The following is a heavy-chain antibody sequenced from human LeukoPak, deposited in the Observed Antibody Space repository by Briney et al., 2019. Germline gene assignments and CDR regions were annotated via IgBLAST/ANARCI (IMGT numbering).Heavy chain of an antibody. Sequence: ASVKVSCKASGYTFTGYYMHWVRQAPGQGLEWMGRINPNSGGTNYAQKFQGRVTMTRDTSISTAYMELSRLRSDDTAVYFCARWEMGTVNFDYWGQGSLVTVSS. CDR3: ARWEMGTVNFDY. CDR1: GYTFTGYY. J-gene: IGHJ4*02. CDR2: INPNSGGT. D-gene: IGHD5-24*01. V-gene: IGHV1-2*06.